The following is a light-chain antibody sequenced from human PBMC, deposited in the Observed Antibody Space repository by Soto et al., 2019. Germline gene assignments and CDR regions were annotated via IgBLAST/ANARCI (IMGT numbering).Light chain of an antibody. V-gene: IGKV3-20*01. CDR1: QSVSSSY. J-gene: IGKJ2*01. CDR2: GAS. Sequence: EIVLTQSPGTLSLSPGERATLSCRASQSVSSSYLAWYQQKLGQAPRLLIYGASSRATGIPDRFGGSGSGTDFTLTISRLEPEDFALYYCQQYGSSPYTFGQGTKLEIK. CDR3: QQYGSSPYT.